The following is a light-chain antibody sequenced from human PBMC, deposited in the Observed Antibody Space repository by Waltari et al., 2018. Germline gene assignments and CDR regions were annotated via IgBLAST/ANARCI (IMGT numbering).Light chain of an antibody. V-gene: IGKV1-16*01. Sequence: DIQMTQSPSSLSASVGDRVTITCRASRDIFNYLNWYQQKPGKAPKFLIHAATTLHSGVPSRFSGGGSGTDFTLTISDLQPEDFATYYCQHFYTYTIAFGHGTRLE. CDR2: AAT. CDR3: QHFYTYTIA. CDR1: RDIFNY. J-gene: IGKJ5*01.